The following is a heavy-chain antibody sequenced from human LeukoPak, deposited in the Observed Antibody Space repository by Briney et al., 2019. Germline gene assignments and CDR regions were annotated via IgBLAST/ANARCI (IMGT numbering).Heavy chain of an antibody. CDR1: GFTFSSYA. Sequence: GGSLRLSCAASGFTFSSYAMSWVHQAPGKGLEWVSAISGSGGSTYYADSVKGRFTISRDNSKNTLYLQMNSLRAEDTAVYYCARPPDYYYYGMDVWGQGTTVTVSS. CDR2: ISGSGGST. J-gene: IGHJ6*02. CDR3: ARPPDYYYYGMDV. V-gene: IGHV3-23*01.